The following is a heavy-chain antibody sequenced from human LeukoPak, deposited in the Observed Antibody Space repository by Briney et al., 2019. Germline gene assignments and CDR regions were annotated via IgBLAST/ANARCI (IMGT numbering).Heavy chain of an antibody. CDR1: GFTFSSYA. J-gene: IGHJ5*02. CDR2: ISYDGSNK. D-gene: IGHD1-26*01. CDR3: ARDLGVYVGASDFDP. Sequence: PGGSLRLSCAASGFTFSSYAMHWVRQAPGKGLERVAVISYDGSNKYYADSVKGRFTISRDNSKNTLYLQMNSLRAEDTAVYYCARDLGVYVGASDFDPWGQGTLVTVSS. V-gene: IGHV3-30-3*01.